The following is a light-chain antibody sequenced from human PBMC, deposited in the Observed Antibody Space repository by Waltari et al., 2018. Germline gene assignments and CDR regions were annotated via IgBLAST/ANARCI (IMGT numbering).Light chain of an antibody. CDR3: QVWDNYADLVI. CDR2: DDD. V-gene: IGLV3-21*02. CDR1: NIGSKS. Sequence: SSVLTQPPSVSVAPGQTATITCGGNNIGSKSVHWYQQKPGQAPVLVVYDDDVRPQGIPERISGSNSANTASLTINRVEVGDEAAYFCQVWDNYADLVIFGGGTKLTVL. J-gene: IGLJ2*01.